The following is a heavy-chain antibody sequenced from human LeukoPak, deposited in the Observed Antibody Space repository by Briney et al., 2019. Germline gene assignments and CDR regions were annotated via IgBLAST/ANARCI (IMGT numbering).Heavy chain of an antibody. CDR3: ARAARPGGFDP. J-gene: IGHJ5*02. V-gene: IGHV4-34*01. CDR2: INHSGST. Sequence: PSETLSLTCAVYGGSFSGYYWSWIRQPPGKGLEWIGEINHSGSTNYNPSLKSRVTISLDTSKNQFSLKLSSVTAADTAVYYCARAARPGGFDPWGQGTLATVSS. CDR1: GGSFSGYY.